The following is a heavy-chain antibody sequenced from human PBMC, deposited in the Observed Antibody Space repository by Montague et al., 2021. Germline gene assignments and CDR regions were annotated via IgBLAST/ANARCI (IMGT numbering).Heavy chain of an antibody. CDR3: ARWRVYYDSSGYAA. CDR1: GFTFRTFP. J-gene: IGHJ5*02. CDR2: ISHDGSNK. D-gene: IGHD3-22*01. V-gene: IGHV3-30-3*01. Sequence: SLRLSCAASGFTFRTFPMRWVRQAPGKGLEWVALISHDGSNKYYADSVRGRFTVSRDNSKNTLYLQTSSLRADDTAVYYCARWRVYYDSSGYAAWGRGTLVTVSS.